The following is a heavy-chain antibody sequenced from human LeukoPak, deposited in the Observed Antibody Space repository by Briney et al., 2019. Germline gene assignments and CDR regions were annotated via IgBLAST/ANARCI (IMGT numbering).Heavy chain of an antibody. J-gene: IGHJ5*02. D-gene: IGHD6-19*01. CDR1: GGSISSYY. V-gene: IGHV4-39*07. CDR2: IYYSGST. Sequence: PSETLSLTCTVSGGSISSYYWGWIRQPPGKGLEWIGSIYYSGSTYYNPSLKSRVTISVDTSKNQFSMKLSSVTAADTAVYYCARDRRIAVAGGVLVDPWGQGTLVTVSS. CDR3: ARDRRIAVAGGVLVDP.